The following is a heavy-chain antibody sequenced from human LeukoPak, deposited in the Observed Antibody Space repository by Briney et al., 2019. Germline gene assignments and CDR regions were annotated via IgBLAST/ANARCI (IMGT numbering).Heavy chain of an antibody. CDR3: AKVEFNGSGRNRNYYFDY. Sequence: GGSLRLSCAASGFTFSSYEMNWVRQAPGKGLEWVSYISSSGSIMYSADSVKGRFTISRDNSKNTLYLQMNSLRAEDTAVYYCAKVEFNGSGRNRNYYFDYWGQGTLVTVSS. J-gene: IGHJ4*02. D-gene: IGHD3-10*01. V-gene: IGHV3-48*03. CDR1: GFTFSSYE. CDR2: ISSSGSIM.